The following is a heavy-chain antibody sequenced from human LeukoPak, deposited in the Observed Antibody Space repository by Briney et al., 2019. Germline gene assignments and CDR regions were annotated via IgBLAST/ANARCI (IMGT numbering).Heavy chain of an antibody. CDR2: INPSGGST. D-gene: IGHD3-22*01. J-gene: IGHJ3*02. V-gene: IGHV1-46*01. CDR1: GYTFTSYY. Sequence: ASVKVSCKASGYTFTSYYMHWVRQAPGQGLEWMGIINPSGGSTSYAQKFQGRVTMTRDMSTSTVYMELSSLRSEDTAVYYCARDPYYYDSSGIDAFDIWGQGTMVTVSS. CDR3: ARDPYYYDSSGIDAFDI.